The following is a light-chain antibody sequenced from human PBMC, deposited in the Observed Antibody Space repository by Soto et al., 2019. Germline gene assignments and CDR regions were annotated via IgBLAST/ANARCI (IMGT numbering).Light chain of an antibody. CDR3: KKYYSYPYN. Sequence: DIQMTQSPSTLSASVGDRVTITCRASQSISSWLAWYQQKPGKAPKLMIYKASSLDSGVPSSFSGSGSGKDFALTNNIMAPYVFTTNYFKKYYSYPYNFGQGTKLEIK. J-gene: IGKJ2*01. CDR1: QSISSW. CDR2: KAS. V-gene: IGKV1-5*03.